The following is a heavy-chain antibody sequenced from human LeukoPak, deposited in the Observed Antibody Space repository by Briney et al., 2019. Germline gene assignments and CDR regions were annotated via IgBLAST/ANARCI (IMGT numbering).Heavy chain of an antibody. V-gene: IGHV3-30*18. CDR2: ISYDGSNK. J-gene: IGHJ5*02. CDR3: AKDPARAGAGTGNWFDP. Sequence: GRSLRLSCAASGFTFSSYGMHWVRQAPGEGLEWVAVISYDGSNKYYADSVKGRFTISRDNSKNTLYLQMNSLRAEDTAVYYCAKDPARAGAGTGNWFDPWGQGTLVTVSS. CDR1: GFTFSSYG. D-gene: IGHD6-13*01.